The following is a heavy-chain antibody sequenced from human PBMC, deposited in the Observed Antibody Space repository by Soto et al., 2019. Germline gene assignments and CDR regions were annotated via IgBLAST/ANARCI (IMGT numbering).Heavy chain of an antibody. CDR3: ARDPLLVEQQLVLLDY. D-gene: IGHD6-13*01. CDR1: GYTFTSYA. CDR2: INAGNGNT. Sequence: ERGASVKVSCKASGYTFTSYAMHWVRQAPGQRLEWMGWINAGNGNTKYSQKFQGRVTITRDTSASTAYMELSSLRSEDTAVYYCARDPLLVEQQLVLLDYWGQGTLVTVSS. J-gene: IGHJ4*02. V-gene: IGHV1-3*01.